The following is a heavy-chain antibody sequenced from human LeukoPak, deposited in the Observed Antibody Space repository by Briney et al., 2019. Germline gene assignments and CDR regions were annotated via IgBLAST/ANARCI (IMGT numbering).Heavy chain of an antibody. CDR3: VSFYETY. V-gene: IGHV3-74*01. CDR1: GNYW. Sequence: GGSLRLSCAASGNYWMHWVRQAPGKGLGWVSHINSDGSWTSYADSVKDRFTISKDNAKNTVYLQMNNLRVEDTAVYYCVSFYETYWGRGTLVTVS. D-gene: IGHD2-2*01. CDR2: INSDGSWT. J-gene: IGHJ4*02.